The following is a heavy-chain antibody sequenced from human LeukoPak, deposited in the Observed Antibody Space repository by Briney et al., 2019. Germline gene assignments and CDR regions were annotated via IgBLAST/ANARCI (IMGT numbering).Heavy chain of an antibody. D-gene: IGHD3-10*01. CDR3: ARESKNYGSFDY. J-gene: IGHJ4*02. CDR1: GGSISSGSYY. CDR2: IYTSGST. V-gene: IGHV4-61*02. Sequence: SETLSLTCTVSGGSISSGSYYWSWIRQPAGKGLEWIGRIYTSGSTNYNPSLKSRVTISVDTSKNQFSLKLSSVTAADTAVYYCARESKNYGSFDYWGQGTLVTVSS.